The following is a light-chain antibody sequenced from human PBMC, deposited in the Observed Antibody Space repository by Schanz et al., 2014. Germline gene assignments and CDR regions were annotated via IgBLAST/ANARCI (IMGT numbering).Light chain of an antibody. CDR2: GNS. J-gene: IGLJ3*02. V-gene: IGLV1-40*01. CDR3: ATWDDSLL. CDR1: SSNIGAGYD. Sequence: QSVLTQPPSVSGAPGQRVTISCTGSSSNIGAGYDVHWYQQLPGTAPKLLIYGNSNRPSGVPDRFSGSKSGTSASLAISGLRSEDEADYYCATWDDSLLFGGGTKVTVL.